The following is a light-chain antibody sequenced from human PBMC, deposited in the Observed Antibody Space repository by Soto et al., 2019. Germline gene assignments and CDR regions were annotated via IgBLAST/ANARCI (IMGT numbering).Light chain of an antibody. CDR3: MQRREFPYT. CDR2: TLD. CDR1: QTLLNSHDGNTY. J-gene: IGKJ2*01. V-gene: IGKV2-40*01. Sequence: IVMTQTPLSLPVTPGEPASISCRSSQTLLNSHDGNTYLDWYVQKPGESPRLLIYTLDYRAWGVPDRFSGSGPGTDVTLKISRVEADDVGVYSCMQRREFPYTFGQGTKREI.